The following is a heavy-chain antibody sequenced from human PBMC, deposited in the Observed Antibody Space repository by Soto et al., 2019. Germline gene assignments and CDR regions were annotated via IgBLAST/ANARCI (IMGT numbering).Heavy chain of an antibody. CDR2: IVVGSGNT. D-gene: IGHD4-17*01. Sequence: ASVKVSCKASGFTFTSSAVHWVRQARGQRLEWIGCIVVGSGNTNYAQKFQERVTITRDMSTSTAYMELSSLRSEDTAVYYCAAEEYGDLWYYYYGMDVWGQGTTVTVSS. V-gene: IGHV1-58*01. CDR1: GFTFTSSA. J-gene: IGHJ6*02. CDR3: AAEEYGDLWYYYYGMDV.